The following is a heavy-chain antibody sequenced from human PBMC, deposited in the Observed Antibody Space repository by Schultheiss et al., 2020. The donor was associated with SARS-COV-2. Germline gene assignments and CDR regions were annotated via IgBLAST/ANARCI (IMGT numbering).Heavy chain of an antibody. CDR1: GGSISSYY. CDR3: ARDSGSGIYDY. CDR2: IYYSGST. D-gene: IGHD3-10*01. J-gene: IGHJ4*02. V-gene: IGHV4-59*01. Sequence: SETLSLTCTVSGGSISSYYWSWIRQPPGKGLEWIGSIYYSGSTNYNPSLKSRVTISVDTSKNQFSLKLSSVTAADTAVYYCARDSGSGIYDYWGQGTLVTVSS.